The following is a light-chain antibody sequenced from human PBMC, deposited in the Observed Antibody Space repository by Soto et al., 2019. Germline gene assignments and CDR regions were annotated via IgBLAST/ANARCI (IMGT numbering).Light chain of an antibody. CDR3: NSYVGSNNYV. J-gene: IGLJ1*01. CDR2: EVT. Sequence: QSVLTPPPSASGSPGQSVTISCIGTASDIGRYNYVSWYQHHPGKAPKLIIYEVTKRPSGVPDRFSGSKSGNTASLTVSGLQADDEADYYCNSYVGSNNYVFGTGTKVTVL. V-gene: IGLV2-8*01. CDR1: ASDIGRYNY.